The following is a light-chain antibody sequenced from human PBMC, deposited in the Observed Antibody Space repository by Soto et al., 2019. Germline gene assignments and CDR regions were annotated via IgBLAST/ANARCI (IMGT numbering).Light chain of an antibody. Sequence: DIQMTQSPSSLSTSVGDRVTITCRASQSISSYLNWYQQKPGKAPKLLIYDALRLQSGVPSRFSGSGSGTDFTLTISSPQPEDSATYYCQQIYSSPWTFGQGTNLEIK. V-gene: IGKV1-39*01. CDR1: QSISSY. CDR3: QQIYSSPWT. CDR2: DAL. J-gene: IGKJ1*01.